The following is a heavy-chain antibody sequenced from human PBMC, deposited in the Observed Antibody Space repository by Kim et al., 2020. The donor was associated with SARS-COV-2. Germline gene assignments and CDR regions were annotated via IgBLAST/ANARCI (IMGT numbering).Heavy chain of an antibody. Sequence: GGSLRLSCAASGFTFSSYGMHWVRQAPGKGLEWVAVISYDGSNKYYADSVKGRFTISRDNSKNTLYLQMNSLRAEDTAVYYCAKDQPRYCSSTSCYHFD. CDR3: AKDQPRYCSSTSCYHFD. CDR1: GFTFSSYG. CDR2: ISYDGSNK. D-gene: IGHD2-2*01. V-gene: IGHV3-30*18. J-gene: IGHJ4*01.